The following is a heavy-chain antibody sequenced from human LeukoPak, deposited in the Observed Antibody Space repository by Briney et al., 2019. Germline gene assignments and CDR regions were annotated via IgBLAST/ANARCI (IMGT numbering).Heavy chain of an antibody. CDR2: ISAYNGNT. J-gene: IGHJ5*02. CDR3: ARDLYYDSSGYYENYNWFDP. D-gene: IGHD3-22*01. CDR1: GYTFTGYY. Sequence: GASVKVSCKASGYTFTGYYMHWVRQAPGQGLEWMGWISAYNGNTNYAQKLQGRVTMTTDTSTSTAYMELRSLRSDDTAVYYCARDLYYDSSGYYENYNWFDPWGQGTLVTVSS. V-gene: IGHV1-18*04.